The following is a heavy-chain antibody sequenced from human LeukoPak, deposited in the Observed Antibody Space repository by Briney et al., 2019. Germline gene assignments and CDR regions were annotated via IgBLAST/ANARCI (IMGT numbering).Heavy chain of an antibody. V-gene: IGHV4-31*03. CDR2: IYYSGST. CDR3: ARVTTVTKFCDY. CDR1: GGSISSGGYY. J-gene: IGHJ4*02. Sequence: SETLSLTCTVSGGSISSGGYYWSWLRQHPGTGLEWIGNIYYSGSTYYNPSLKSRVTISVDTSKNQFSLKLSSVTAADTAVYYCARVTTVTKFCDYWGQGTLVTVPS. D-gene: IGHD4-17*01.